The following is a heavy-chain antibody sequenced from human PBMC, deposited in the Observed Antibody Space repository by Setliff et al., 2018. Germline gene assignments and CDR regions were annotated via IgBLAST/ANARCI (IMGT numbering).Heavy chain of an antibody. CDR1: GFTVSSNY. D-gene: IGHD6-13*01. CDR3: ASYGSWYERAYYYGMDV. Sequence: HPGGSLRLSCAASGFTVSSNYMSWVRQAPGKGLEWVSVIYSGGSTYYADSVKGRFTISRDNSKNTLYLQMNSLRAEDTAVYYCASYGSWYERAYYYGMDVWGQGTTVTVSS. V-gene: IGHV3-53*01. CDR2: IYSGGST. J-gene: IGHJ6*02.